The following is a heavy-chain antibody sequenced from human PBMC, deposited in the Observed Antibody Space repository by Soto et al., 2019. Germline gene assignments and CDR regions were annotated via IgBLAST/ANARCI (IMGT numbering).Heavy chain of an antibody. CDR1: GFTFSDYY. J-gene: IGHJ6*02. D-gene: IGHD3-10*01. V-gene: IGHV3-11*01. Sequence: QVQLVESGGGLVKPGGSLRLSCAASGFTFSDYYMSWIRQAPGKGLEWVSYISSSGSTIYYADSVKGRFTISRDNAKNSLYLQMNSLRAEDTAVYYCARAWADYYGSGSYYNDDYYYGMDVWGQGTTVTVSS. CDR2: ISSSGSTI. CDR3: ARAWADYYGSGSYYNDDYYYGMDV.